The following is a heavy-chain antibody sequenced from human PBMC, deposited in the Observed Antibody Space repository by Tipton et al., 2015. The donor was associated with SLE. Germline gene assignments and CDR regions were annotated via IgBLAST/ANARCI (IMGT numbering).Heavy chain of an antibody. CDR3: ARDHFRYSSGWLGMDV. Sequence: TLSLTCAVSGGSISSGGYSWSWIRQPPGKGLEWIGYIYTSGSTNYNPSLKSRVTISVDTSKNQFSLKLSSVTAADTAVYYCARDHFRYSSGWLGMDVWGQGTTVTVSS. J-gene: IGHJ6*02. CDR2: IYTSGST. D-gene: IGHD6-19*01. V-gene: IGHV4-30-2*01. CDR1: GGSISSGGYS.